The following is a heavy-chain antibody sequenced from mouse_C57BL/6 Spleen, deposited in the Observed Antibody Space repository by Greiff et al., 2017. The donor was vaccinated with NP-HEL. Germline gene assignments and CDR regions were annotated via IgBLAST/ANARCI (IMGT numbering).Heavy chain of an antibody. CDR1: GFTFSDYG. CDR3: ARLTSYWYFDV. J-gene: IGHJ1*03. V-gene: IGHV5-17*01. D-gene: IGHD2-13*01. CDR2: ISSGSSTI. Sequence: EVQVVESGGGLVKPGGSLKLSCAASGFTFSDYGMHWVRQAPEKGLEWVAYISSGSSTIYYAAKVKGRFTISRDNAKNTLFLQMTSLRSEDTAMYYGARLTSYWYFDVWGTGTTVTVSS.